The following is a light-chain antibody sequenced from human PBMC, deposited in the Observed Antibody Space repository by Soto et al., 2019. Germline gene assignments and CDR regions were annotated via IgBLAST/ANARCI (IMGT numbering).Light chain of an antibody. CDR3: QQYNNWPPWT. V-gene: IGKV3-15*01. CDR1: QSVGSK. Sequence: EIVMTQSPATLSVSPGERATLSCRASQSVGSKLAWYQQKPGQAPRLLIYGASTRATGIPARFSGGGSGTEFTLTISSLQSEDFAVYCCQQYNNWPPWTFGQGTKVEIK. J-gene: IGKJ1*01. CDR2: GAS.